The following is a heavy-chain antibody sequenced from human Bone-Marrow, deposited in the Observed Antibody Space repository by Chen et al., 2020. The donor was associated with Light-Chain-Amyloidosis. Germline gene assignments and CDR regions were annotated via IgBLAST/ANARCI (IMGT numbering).Heavy chain of an antibody. Sequence: QLQLQESGPGLVKPSETLSLTCTVSGGSISSSSYYWGWIRQPPGKGLEWSGSIYYSGSTYYNPSLKSRVTISVDTSKNQFSLKLSSVTAADTAVYYCARATATYYDFWSGYYSFDYWGQGTLVTVSS. D-gene: IGHD3-3*01. CDR2: IYYSGST. CDR3: ARATATYYDFWSGYYSFDY. CDR1: GGSISSSSYY. J-gene: IGHJ4*02. V-gene: IGHV4-39*07.